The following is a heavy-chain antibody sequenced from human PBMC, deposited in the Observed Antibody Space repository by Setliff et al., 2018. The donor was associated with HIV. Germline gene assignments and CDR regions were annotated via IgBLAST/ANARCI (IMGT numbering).Heavy chain of an antibody. CDR3: ARGSDSGSYSYYYGMDV. CDR2: INPNNNST. J-gene: IGHJ6*02. Sequence: AASVKVSCKASGYTATSYYMHWVRQAPGQGLEWMGIINPNNNSTAYPQKFQGRVTMTWDTSTTTVYMELRSLRSEDTAVYYCARGSDSGSYSYYYGMDVWGQGTTVTVSS. V-gene: IGHV1-46*01. D-gene: IGHD3-16*01. CDR1: GYTATSYY.